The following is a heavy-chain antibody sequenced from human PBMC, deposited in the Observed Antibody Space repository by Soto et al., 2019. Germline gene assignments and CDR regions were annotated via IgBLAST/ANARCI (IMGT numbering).Heavy chain of an antibody. CDR2: ISASNGNT. CDR3: ARVVRDGTTVTTNWFDP. CDR1: GYTFTSYG. J-gene: IGHJ5*02. Sequence: QVQLVQSGAEVKKPGASVKVSCKASGYTFTSYGFSWVRQAPGQGLEWMGWISASNGNTNYAQNLQGRVTMTTDTSTSIVYMELRSLRSDDTAVYYCARVVRDGTTVTTNWFDPWGQGTLVTVSS. D-gene: IGHD1-1*01. V-gene: IGHV1-18*01.